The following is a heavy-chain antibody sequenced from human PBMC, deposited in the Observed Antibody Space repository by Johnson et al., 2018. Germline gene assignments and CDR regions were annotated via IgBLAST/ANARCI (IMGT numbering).Heavy chain of an antibody. Sequence: EVQLLESGGGVVQPGGSLRLSCAASGFTFGDFWMSWVRQAPGKGLEWVATIKQDGSDKYYVDSVKGRFTISRDNARNSLYLQMNSLRAEDTALYSCAKGGYGVGGMDVWGQGTTVTVAS. D-gene: IGHD4-17*01. V-gene: IGHV3-7*03. CDR2: IKQDGSDK. J-gene: IGHJ6*02. CDR3: AKGGYGVGGMDV. CDR1: GFTFGDFW.